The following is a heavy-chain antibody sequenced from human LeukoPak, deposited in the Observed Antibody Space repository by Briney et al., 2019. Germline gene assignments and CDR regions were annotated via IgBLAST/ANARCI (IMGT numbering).Heavy chain of an antibody. Sequence: SQTLSLTCAVSGGSISSGGYSWSWIRQPPGKGLEWIGYIYHSGSTYYNPSLKSRVTISVDRSKNQFSLKLSSVTAADTAVYYCARGSGQVRFFDYWGQGTLVTVSS. CDR1: GGSISSGGYS. V-gene: IGHV4-30-2*01. CDR2: IYHSGST. D-gene: IGHD4-23*01. J-gene: IGHJ4*02. CDR3: ARGSGQVRFFDY.